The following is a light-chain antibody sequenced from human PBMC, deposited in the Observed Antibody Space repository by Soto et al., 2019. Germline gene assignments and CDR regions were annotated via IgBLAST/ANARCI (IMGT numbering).Light chain of an antibody. CDR3: QQYFDVPFT. CDR1: PSVLYKSNNKNH. CDR2: WAS. Sequence: DIVMNHSPDSLSVSLRESATINFKVSPSVLYKSNNKNHLAWYQQKPGQPPQLIIYWASTRESGVPERFSGSGSGTDFTLTISSLEAEDVAFYWCQQYFDVPFTFGGGTKVDIK. V-gene: IGKV4-1*01. J-gene: IGKJ4*01.